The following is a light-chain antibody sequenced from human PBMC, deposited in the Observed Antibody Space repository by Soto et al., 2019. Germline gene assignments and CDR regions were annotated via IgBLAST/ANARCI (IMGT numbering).Light chain of an antibody. V-gene: IGLV1-44*01. J-gene: IGLJ2*01. CDR2: DDY. CDR1: NSNIGTNT. CDR3: ATWDDSLNGRV. Sequence: QAVVTQPPSASGTPGQRVTISCSGSNSNIGTNTVNWYQQLPGAAPKLLISDDYDRSSGVPDRFSASKSGTSASLAISGLQSEDEAAYYCATWDDSLNGRVFGGGTKLTVL.